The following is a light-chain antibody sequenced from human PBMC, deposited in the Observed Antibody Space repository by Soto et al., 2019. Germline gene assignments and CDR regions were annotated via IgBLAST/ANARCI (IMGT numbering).Light chain of an antibody. CDR3: LQTKQLPLT. Sequence: IILTQTPISLSVIAGQPASISCRSSQSVLHSDGKTYLYWYLQRPGQSPQPLIYEVSNRFSGVPDRFSGSGSGTDFTLKIGRVEAEDVGVYYCLQTKQLPLTFGQGTKVEIK. J-gene: IGKJ1*01. CDR1: QSVLHSDGKTY. V-gene: IGKV2D-29*02. CDR2: EVS.